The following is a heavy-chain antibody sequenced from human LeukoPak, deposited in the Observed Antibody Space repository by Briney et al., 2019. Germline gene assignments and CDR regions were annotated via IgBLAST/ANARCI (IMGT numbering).Heavy chain of an antibody. V-gene: IGHV3-30*02. D-gene: IGHD6-13*01. CDR2: IRYDGSNK. J-gene: IGHJ4*02. CDR1: GFTFSSYG. CDR3: AKDSASSSFVDY. Sequence: PGGSLRLSCAASGFTFSSYGMHWVRQAPGKGLEWVAFIRYDGSNKYYADSVKGRFTISSDNSKNTLYLQMNSLRAEDTAVYYCAKDSASSSFVDYWGQGTLVTVSS.